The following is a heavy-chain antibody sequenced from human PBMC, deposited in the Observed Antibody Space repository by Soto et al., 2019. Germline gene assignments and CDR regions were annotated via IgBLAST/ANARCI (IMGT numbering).Heavy chain of an antibody. CDR2: ISAYNGNT. V-gene: IGHV1-18*01. CDR1: GYTFTSFG. D-gene: IGHD3-3*01. Sequence: GASVKVSCKASGYTFTSFGISWVRQAPGQGLEWMGWISAYNGNTNYAQKLQGRVTMTTDTSTSTAYMELRSLRSDDTAVYYCARLSVTIFGVVILPLDYWGQGTLVTVSS. J-gene: IGHJ4*02. CDR3: ARLSVTIFGVVILPLDY.